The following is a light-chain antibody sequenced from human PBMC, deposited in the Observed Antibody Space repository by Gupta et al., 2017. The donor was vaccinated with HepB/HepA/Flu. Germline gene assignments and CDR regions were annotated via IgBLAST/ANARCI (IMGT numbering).Light chain of an antibody. J-gene: IGKJ4*01. CDR1: QTIRRY. Sequence: DIEMTQSPSSLSASVGDRVTLTCRASQTIRRYLHWYQQKPGKAPNLLIYGASTGQPGVPSRFSSSGDWTDFTRTMSCRQIADFDCYYCQQCYTVNTFGAGTKVVIK. V-gene: IGKV1-39*01. CDR3: QQCYTVNT. CDR2: GAS.